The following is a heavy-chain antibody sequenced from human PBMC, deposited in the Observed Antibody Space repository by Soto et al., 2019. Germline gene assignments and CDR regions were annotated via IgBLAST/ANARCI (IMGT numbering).Heavy chain of an antibody. J-gene: IGHJ6*03. CDR1: GGSFSGYY. Sequence: SETLSLTCAVYGGSFSGYYWSWIRQPPGKGLEWIGEINHSGSTNYSPSLKSRVTISVDTSKNQFSLKLSSVTAADTAVYYCARGEGMFGVVTTYCDMDVWGKGTTVTVSS. CDR2: INHSGST. V-gene: IGHV4-34*01. CDR3: ARGEGMFGVVTTYCDMDV. D-gene: IGHD3-3*01.